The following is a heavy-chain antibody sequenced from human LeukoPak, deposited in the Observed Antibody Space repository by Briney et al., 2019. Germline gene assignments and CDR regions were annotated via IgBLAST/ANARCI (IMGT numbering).Heavy chain of an antibody. CDR1: GYTFTGYY. V-gene: IGHV1-2*02. J-gene: IGHJ3*02. CDR2: MHPDSGGT. CDR3: ARFGTDALDI. D-gene: IGHD1-14*01. Sequence: GASVKVSCKVSGYTFTGYYMHWVRQAPGQGLEWVGWMHPDSGGTKCAQKFQGRLTMTRDTSISTAYMELTRLRSDDTAIYYCARFGTDALDIWGQGTMVTVSS.